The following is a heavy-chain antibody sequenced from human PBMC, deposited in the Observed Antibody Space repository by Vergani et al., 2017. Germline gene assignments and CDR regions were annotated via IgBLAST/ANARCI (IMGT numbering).Heavy chain of an antibody. D-gene: IGHD2-15*01. CDR3: ARGSGGLRDYYYYMDV. Sequence: QVQLVQSGAEVKKPGASVKVSCKASGGTFSSYAISWVRQAPGQGLEWMGWISAYNGNTNYAQKLQGRVPMTTDTSTSTAYMELRSLRSDDTAVYYCARGSGGLRDYYYYMDVWGKGTTVTVSS. CDR1: GGTFSSYA. V-gene: IGHV1-18*01. CDR2: ISAYNGNT. J-gene: IGHJ6*03.